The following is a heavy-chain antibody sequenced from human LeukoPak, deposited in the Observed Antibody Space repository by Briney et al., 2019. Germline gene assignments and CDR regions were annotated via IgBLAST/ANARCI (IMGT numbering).Heavy chain of an antibody. CDR2: FDPEDGET. CDR1: GYTLTELS. V-gene: IGHV1-24*01. Sequence: GASVKVSCKVSGYTLTELSMHWVRQAPGKGLEGMGGFDPEDGETIYAQKFQGRVTMTEDTSTDTAYMELSSLRSEDTAVYYCATADVNYYYMDVWGKGTTVTVSS. J-gene: IGHJ6*03. CDR3: ATADVNYYYMDV.